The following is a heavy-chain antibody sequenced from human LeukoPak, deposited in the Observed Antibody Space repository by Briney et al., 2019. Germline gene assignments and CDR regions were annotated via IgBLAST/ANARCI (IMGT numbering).Heavy chain of an antibody. Sequence: PAGGSLRLSCAASGFTFSSYGMHWVRQAPGKGLEWVAVISYDGSNKYYADSVKGRFTISRDNSKNTLYLQMNSLRAEDTAVYYCAKDDYGDYATYWGQGTLVTVSS. CDR3: AKDDYGDYATY. CDR1: GFTFSSYG. CDR2: ISYDGSNK. D-gene: IGHD4-17*01. J-gene: IGHJ4*02. V-gene: IGHV3-30*18.